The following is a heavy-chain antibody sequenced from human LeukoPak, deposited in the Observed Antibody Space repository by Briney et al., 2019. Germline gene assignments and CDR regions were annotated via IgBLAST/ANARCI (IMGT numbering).Heavy chain of an antibody. J-gene: IGHJ1*01. CDR2: ISSVGST. CDR1: GFTFSSYW. CDR3: ARDQYSSNWYVHH. V-gene: IGHV3-53*01. Sequence: GGSLRPSCAASGFTFSSYWMHWVRQAPGKGLEWVSLISSVGSTYYADSVKGRFTISRDNSKNTLYLQMNSLRAEDTAVYYCARDQYSSNWYVHHWGQGTLVTV. D-gene: IGHD6-19*01.